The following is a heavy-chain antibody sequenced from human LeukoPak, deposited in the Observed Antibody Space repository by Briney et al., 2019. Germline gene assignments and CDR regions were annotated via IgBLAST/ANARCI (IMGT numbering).Heavy chain of an antibody. CDR3: ARHRDYGGNPFDY. CDR2: IYPGDSDT. CDR1: GSIFTSYW. D-gene: IGHD4-23*01. J-gene: IGHJ4*02. Sequence: GALLQISCEGAGSIFTSYWIGWGRQLGGKGVELMGIIYPGDSDTRYSPSFQGEVTTSAEKSISTAYLQWGSLKASDTAMYYCARHRDYGGNPFDYWGQGTLVTVSS. V-gene: IGHV5-51*01.